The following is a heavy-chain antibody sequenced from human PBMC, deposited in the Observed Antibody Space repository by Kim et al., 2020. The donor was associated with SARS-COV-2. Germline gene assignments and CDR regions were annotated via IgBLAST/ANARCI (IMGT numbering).Heavy chain of an antibody. CDR2: SRNKGNNYIT. J-gene: IGHJ1*01. Sequence: GGSLRLSCVVSGFSFSDHYMDWVRQAPGKGLEWVGRSRNKGNNYITEYAASVKGRCTISSDDSQNSLFLQMNSLKTEDTAVYYCVRGDEFSGYPLRNWGQGTLVTVSS. CDR3: VRGDEFSGYPLRN. CDR1: GFSFSDHY. D-gene: IGHD3-22*01. V-gene: IGHV3-72*01.